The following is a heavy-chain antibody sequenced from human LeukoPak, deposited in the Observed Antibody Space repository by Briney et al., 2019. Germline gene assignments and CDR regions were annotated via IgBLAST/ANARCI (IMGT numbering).Heavy chain of an antibody. CDR2: ISAYNGNT. Sequence: GASVKVSCKASGYTFTSYGISWVRQAPGQGLEWMGWISAYNGNTNYAQKLQGRVTMTTDTSTSTAYMELRSLRSDDTAVYYCARDSPIVVVITEYYFDYWGQGTLVTVSS. V-gene: IGHV1-18*01. CDR1: GYTFTSYG. CDR3: ARDSPIVVVITEYYFDY. D-gene: IGHD3-22*01. J-gene: IGHJ4*02.